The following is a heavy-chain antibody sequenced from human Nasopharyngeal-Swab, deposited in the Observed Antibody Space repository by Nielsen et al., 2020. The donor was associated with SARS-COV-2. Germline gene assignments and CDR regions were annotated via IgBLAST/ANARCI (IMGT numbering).Heavy chain of an antibody. D-gene: IGHD4-17*01. CDR2: IFSNDEK. CDR1: GFSLSNARMG. Sequence: SGATLVKPTETLTLTCTVSGFSLSNARMGVSWIRQPPGKALEWLAHIFSNDEKSYSTSLKSRLTIPKDTSKSQVVLTMTNMDPVDTATYYCARILGHGDMIYYYYGMDVWGQGTTVTVSS. CDR3: ARILGHGDMIYYYYGMDV. V-gene: IGHV2-26*01. J-gene: IGHJ6*02.